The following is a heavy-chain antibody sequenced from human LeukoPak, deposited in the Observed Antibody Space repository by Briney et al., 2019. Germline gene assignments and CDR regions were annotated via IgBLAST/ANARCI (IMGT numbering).Heavy chain of an antibody. Sequence: PGGSLRLSCAASGFTFTDFYMSWIRQAPGKGLEWVSYISSSSNYTNYADSVKGRFTISRDNAKNSLYLQMNSLRAEATAVYYCARGDNSGWYGWFDPWGQGTLVSVSS. CDR1: GFTFTDFY. D-gene: IGHD6-19*01. V-gene: IGHV3-11*05. CDR2: ISSSSNYT. J-gene: IGHJ5*02. CDR3: ARGDNSGWYGWFDP.